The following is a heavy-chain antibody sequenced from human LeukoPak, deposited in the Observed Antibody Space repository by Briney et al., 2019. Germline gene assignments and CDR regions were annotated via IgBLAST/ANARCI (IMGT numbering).Heavy chain of an antibody. CDR2: ISSGGTTI. CDR1: GFTFNGYT. D-gene: IGHD5-12*01. CDR3: ARSFGYGGYVSFDF. J-gene: IGHJ4*02. Sequence: PGGSLRLSCVASGFTFNGYTMNWVRQAPGKGLEWISYISSGGTTIYEADSVKGRFTISRDNAKNSLYLHMSSLRADDTAVYYCARSFGYGGYVSFDFWGQGTLVTVSS. V-gene: IGHV3-48*04.